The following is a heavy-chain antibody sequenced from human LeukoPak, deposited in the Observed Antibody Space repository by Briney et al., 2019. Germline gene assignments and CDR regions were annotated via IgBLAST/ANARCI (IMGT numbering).Heavy chain of an antibody. V-gene: IGHV3-33*01. Sequence: PGRSLRLSCVASGFNFKNYGMHWVRQAPDKGLEWAAVIWYDGGKQYYADSVKGRFTISRDNSKNMLYLQINSLRVEDTAVYYCARDIRSSYFDCWGQGTLVTVSS. CDR2: IWYDGGKQ. CDR3: ARDIRSSYFDC. CDR1: GFNFKNYG. J-gene: IGHJ4*02. D-gene: IGHD6-19*01.